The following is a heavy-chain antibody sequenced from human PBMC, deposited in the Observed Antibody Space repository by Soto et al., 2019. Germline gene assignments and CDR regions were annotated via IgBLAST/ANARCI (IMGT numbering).Heavy chain of an antibody. J-gene: IGHJ6*02. CDR3: ARCVHAVHGGYVYYYYGMDV. D-gene: IGHD4-17*01. V-gene: IGHV1-69*13. CDR1: GGTFSSYA. CDR2: IIPIFGTA. Sequence: SVKVSCKASGGTFSSYAISWVRQAPGQGLEWMGGIIPIFGTANYAQKFQGRVTITADESASTAYMELSSLRSEDTAVYYCARCVHAVHGGYVYYYYGMDVWGQGTTVTVSS.